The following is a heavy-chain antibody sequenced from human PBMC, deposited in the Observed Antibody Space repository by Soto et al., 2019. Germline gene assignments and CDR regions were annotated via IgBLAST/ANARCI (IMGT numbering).Heavy chain of an antibody. CDR2: ISGSGGNT. J-gene: IGHJ6*03. V-gene: IGHV3-23*01. CDR3: AKCGGSIWPYYFYMDV. D-gene: IGHD3-10*01. CDR1: GFTFSSYA. Sequence: EVQLLESGGGLVQPGVSLRLSCAASGFTFSSYAMSWVRQAPGKGLEWVSTISGSGGNTYYADSVKGGFTISRDNSKDALYLQMNSVRAEDTAVYYCAKCGGSIWPYYFYMDVWGKGTTVTVSS.